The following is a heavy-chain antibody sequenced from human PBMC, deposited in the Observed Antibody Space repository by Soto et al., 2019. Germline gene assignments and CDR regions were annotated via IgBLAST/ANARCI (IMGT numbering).Heavy chain of an antibody. CDR2: LHLGVSP. V-gene: IGHV3-53*01. CDR3: ARASGSSYWFDP. D-gene: IGHD1-26*01. J-gene: IGHJ5*02. Sequence: HPGGSLRLSCAISGFSVTNNHMSWVRQAPGEGLEWVSVLHLGVSPAYTDSVKGRFTISRDISKNTLYLQMDSLRVEDTAVYYCARASGSSYWFDPWGQGTLVTVSS. CDR1: GFSVTNNH.